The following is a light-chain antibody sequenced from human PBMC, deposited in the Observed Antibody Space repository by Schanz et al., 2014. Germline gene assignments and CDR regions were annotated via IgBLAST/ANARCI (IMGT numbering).Light chain of an antibody. V-gene: IGKV1-5*01. CDR1: QSISSR. J-gene: IGKJ1*01. CDR2: DAS. CDR3: QQSYSTPWT. Sequence: DIQMTQSPSTLSASVGDRVTITCRASQSISSRLAWYQQKPGKAPNLLMFDASSLASGVPSRFSGSGSGTDFTLTISSLQPEDFATYYCQQSYSTPWTFGQGTKVEIK.